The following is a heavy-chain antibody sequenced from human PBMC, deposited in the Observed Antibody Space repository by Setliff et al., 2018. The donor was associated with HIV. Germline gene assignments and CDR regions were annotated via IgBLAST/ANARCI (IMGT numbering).Heavy chain of an antibody. J-gene: IGHJ6*03. D-gene: IGHD1-1*01. CDR1: GGSLNDYY. CDR2: INHSGST. CDR3: ARDWNHYFCYMDV. V-gene: IGHV4-34*01. Sequence: KTSETLSLTCTVYGGSLNDYYWSWIRLPPGKGLEWSGEINHSGSTNYNPSLKSRVTISVDTSKNQFSLKLTSVTAADTAVYYCARDWNHYFCYMDVWGKGTTVTVSS.